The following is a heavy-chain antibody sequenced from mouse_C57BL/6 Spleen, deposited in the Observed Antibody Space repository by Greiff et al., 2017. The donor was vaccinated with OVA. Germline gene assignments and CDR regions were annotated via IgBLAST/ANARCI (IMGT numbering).Heavy chain of an antibody. CDR3: ARVDGYFAWFAY. CDR2: ISYSGSP. D-gene: IGHD2-3*01. J-gene: IGHJ3*01. Sequence: EVQLQESGPGMVKPSQSLSLTCTVTGYSITSGYDWHWIRHFPGNHLEWMGYISYSGSPNYNPSLKSRISITHDTSKNHFFLKLNSVTTEDTATYYCARVDGYFAWFAYWGQGTLVTVSA. CDR1: GYSITSGYD. V-gene: IGHV3-1*01.